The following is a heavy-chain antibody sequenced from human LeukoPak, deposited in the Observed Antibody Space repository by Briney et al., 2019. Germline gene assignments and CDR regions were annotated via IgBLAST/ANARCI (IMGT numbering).Heavy chain of an antibody. V-gene: IGHV3-30*03. D-gene: IGHD2-8*02. CDR1: GFTFSSYG. CDR3: ARTGTGGDLDI. J-gene: IGHJ3*02. Sequence: GGSLRLSCAASGFTFSSYGMHWVRQAPGKGLEWVAVMSYDGSNKHYGDSVKGRFTISRDNAKSTVYLQMNSLRAEDTAVYYCARTGTGGDLDIWGQGTMVTVSS. CDR2: MSYDGSNK.